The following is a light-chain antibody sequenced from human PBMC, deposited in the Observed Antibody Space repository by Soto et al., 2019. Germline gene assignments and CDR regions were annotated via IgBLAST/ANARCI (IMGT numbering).Light chain of an antibody. Sequence: ELVLTQSPSTLSVSPGEIATLSCSATPSVSSTLAWYPHKPCQAPRLLIYDASNRATGIPARFSGSGSGTDCTLTSSSREPDDFSVSYCQQRSKWLPRTFGGGTKGESK. V-gene: IGKV3-11*01. CDR3: QQRSKWLPRT. J-gene: IGKJ4*01. CDR1: PSVSST. CDR2: DAS.